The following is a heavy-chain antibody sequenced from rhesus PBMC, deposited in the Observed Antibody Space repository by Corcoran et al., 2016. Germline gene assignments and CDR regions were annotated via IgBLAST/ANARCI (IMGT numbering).Heavy chain of an antibody. J-gene: IGHJ3*01. CDR1: GYTFTDYY. D-gene: IGHD2-21*01. CDR2: VDPEDGQA. V-gene: IGHV1-111*02. Sequence: EVQLVQSGAEVKTPGASVNISCKAYGYTFTDYYLNWVRQAPGKGLGWRGRVDPEDGQAIPAQKFQDRVTIPADTSTDTAYMGLSSWGSEDTAWYYCATGAWLFDFWGQGLRVTVSS. CDR3: ATGAWLFDF.